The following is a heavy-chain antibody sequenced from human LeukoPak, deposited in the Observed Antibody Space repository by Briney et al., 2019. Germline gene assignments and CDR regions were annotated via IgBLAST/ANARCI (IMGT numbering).Heavy chain of an antibody. J-gene: IGHJ4*02. Sequence: GGSLRLSCAASGFTFSSYGMHWVRQAPGKGLEWVAVIWYDGSNKYYGDSVKGRFTISRDNSKNTLYLQMNSLRAEDTAVYYCVRDQELGAKWNGDYWGQGTLVTVSS. D-gene: IGHD1-7*01. V-gene: IGHV3-33*01. CDR2: IWYDGSNK. CDR3: VRDQELGAKWNGDY. CDR1: GFTFSSYG.